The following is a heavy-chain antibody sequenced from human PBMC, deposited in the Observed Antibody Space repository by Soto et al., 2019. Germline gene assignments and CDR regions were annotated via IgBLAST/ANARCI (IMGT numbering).Heavy chain of an antibody. Sequence: SETLSLTCTVSGGSVSSGSYYWSWIRQPPGKGLEWIGYIYYSGSTNYNPSLKSRVTISVDTSKNQFSLKLSSVTAADTAVYYCARGSFSGYCSGGSCYYYYYGMDVWGQGTTVTVSS. CDR2: IYYSGST. V-gene: IGHV4-61*01. J-gene: IGHJ6*02. D-gene: IGHD2-15*01. CDR1: GGSVSSGSYY. CDR3: ARGSFSGYCSGGSCYYYYYGMDV.